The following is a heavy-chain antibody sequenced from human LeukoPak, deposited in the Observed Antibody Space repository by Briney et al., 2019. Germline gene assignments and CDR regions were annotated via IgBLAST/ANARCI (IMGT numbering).Heavy chain of an antibody. Sequence: PSETLSLTCTVSGGSISSYYWSWIRQPPGKGLEWIGYIYYSGSTNYNPSLKSRVTISVDTSKNQFSLKLSSVTAADTAVYYCAGAGGPQSYYYYYMDVWGKGTTVTVSS. V-gene: IGHV4-59*01. CDR3: AGAGGPQSYYYYYMDV. J-gene: IGHJ6*03. CDR2: IYYSGST. CDR1: GGSISSYY.